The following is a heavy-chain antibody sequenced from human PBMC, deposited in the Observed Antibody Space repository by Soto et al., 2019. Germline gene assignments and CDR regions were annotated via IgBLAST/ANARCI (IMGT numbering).Heavy chain of an antibody. D-gene: IGHD2-2*01. CDR1: GYTFTGYY. CDR3: ATSYCRSTNCPYYFDY. CDR2: INPNSGGT. V-gene: IGHV1-2*04. J-gene: IGHJ4*02. Sequence: QVQLVQSGAEVKKPGASVKVSCKASGYTFTGYYMHWVRQAPGQGLEWMGWINPNSGGTNYAQKFQGWVTMTRDTSISTAYMELSRLRSDDTAVYYCATSYCRSTNCPYYFDYWGQGTLVTVSS.